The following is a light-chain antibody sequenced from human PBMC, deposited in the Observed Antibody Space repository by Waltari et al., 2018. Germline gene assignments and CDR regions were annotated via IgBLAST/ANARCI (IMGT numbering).Light chain of an antibody. V-gene: IGLV2-11*01. CDR2: NVN. J-gene: IGLJ2*01. CDR1: SRDVGGYDY. Sequence: QSALTQPRSLSGSPGQSVAIPCTGSSRDVGGYDYVAWYQQHPGKAPKLMIYNVNERPSGVPDRFSGSKSGSTASLTISGLQDEDGAEYYCLSFGGGQVVGGTKLTVL. CDR3: LSFGGGQ.